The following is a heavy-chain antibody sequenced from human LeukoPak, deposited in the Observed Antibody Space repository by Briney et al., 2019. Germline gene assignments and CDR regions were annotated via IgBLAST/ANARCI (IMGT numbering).Heavy chain of an antibody. CDR3: ARVRVYYDYVWGSYFDP. CDR1: GYTFTSYD. D-gene: IGHD3-16*01. CDR2: MNPNSGNT. J-gene: IGHJ5*02. V-gene: IGHV1-8*01. Sequence: ASVKVSCKASGYTFTSYDINWVRQATGQGLEWMGWMNPNSGNTGYAQKFQGRVTMTRNTSISTAYMELSSLRSEDTAVYYCARVRVYYDYVWGSYFDPWGQGTLVTVSS.